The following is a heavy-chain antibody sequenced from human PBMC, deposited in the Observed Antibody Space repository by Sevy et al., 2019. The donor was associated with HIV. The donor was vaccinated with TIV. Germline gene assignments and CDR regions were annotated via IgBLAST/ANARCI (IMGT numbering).Heavy chain of an antibody. D-gene: IGHD6-6*01. CDR3: ARERILAARRPLYFDY. V-gene: IGHV4-34*01. CDR1: GGSFSGYY. CDR2: INHSGST. Sequence: SETLSLTCAVYGGSFSGYYWSWIRQPPGKGLEWIGEINHSGSTNYNPSLKSRVTISVDTSKNQFSLKLSSVTAVDTAVYYCARERILAARRPLYFDYWGQGTLVTVSS. J-gene: IGHJ4*02.